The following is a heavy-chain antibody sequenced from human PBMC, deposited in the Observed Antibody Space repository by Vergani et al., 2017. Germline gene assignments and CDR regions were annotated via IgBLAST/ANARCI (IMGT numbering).Heavy chain of an antibody. D-gene: IGHD3-22*01. CDR3: ARDYYDSSGLDY. CDR2: IYTSGST. CDR1: GGSISSGSYY. V-gene: IGHV4-61*02. Sequence: QVQLQESGPGLVKPSQTLSLTCTVSGGSISSGSYYWSWIRQPAGKGLEWIGRIYTSGSTNYNPPLKSRVTISVDTSKNQFSLKLSSVTAADTAVYYCARDYYDSSGLDYWGQGTLVTVSS. J-gene: IGHJ4*02.